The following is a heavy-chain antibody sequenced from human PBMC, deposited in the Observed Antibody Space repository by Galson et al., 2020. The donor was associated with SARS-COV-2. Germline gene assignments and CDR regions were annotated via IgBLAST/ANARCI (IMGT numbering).Heavy chain of an antibody. CDR2: ISRSSSTI. CDR3: AREGSNYYDSSGYPNVGGFDY. V-gene: IGHV3-48*02. Sequence: GGSLRLSCAASGFTFSSYSMNWVRQAPGKGLEWVSYISRSSSTIYYADSVKGRFTISRDNAKNSLYLQMNSLRDEDTAVYYCAREGSNYYDSSGYPNVGGFDYWGQGTLVTVSS. J-gene: IGHJ4*02. CDR1: GFTFSSYS. D-gene: IGHD3-22*01.